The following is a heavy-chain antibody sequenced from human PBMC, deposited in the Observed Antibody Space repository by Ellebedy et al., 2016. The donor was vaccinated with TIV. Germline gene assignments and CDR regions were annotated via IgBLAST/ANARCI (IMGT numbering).Heavy chain of an antibody. J-gene: IGHJ6*02. V-gene: IGHV1-69*06. CDR3: AYGRSTVTLSYYYYGMDV. CDR2: IIPIFGTA. CDR1: GGTFSSYA. D-gene: IGHD4-17*01. Sequence: ASVKVSXXASGGTFSSYAISWVRQAPGQGLEWMGGIIPIFGTANHAQKFQGRVTITADKSTSTAYMELSSLRSEDTAVYYCAYGRSTVTLSYYYYGMDVWGQGTTVTVSS.